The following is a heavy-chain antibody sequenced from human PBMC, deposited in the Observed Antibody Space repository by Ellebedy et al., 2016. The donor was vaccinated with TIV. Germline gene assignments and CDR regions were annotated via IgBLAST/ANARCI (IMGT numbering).Heavy chain of an antibody. D-gene: IGHD4-17*01. Sequence: GESLKISCAASGFTFSGYGMHWVRQAPGKGLEWVAAISFDGSNDYYADSVKGRFTVSRDNAKNSLYLHMNSLRAEDTAMYYCASAPKDGCFDYWGQGTLVTVSS. CDR1: GFTFSGYG. CDR3: ASAPKDGCFDY. CDR2: ISFDGSND. V-gene: IGHV3-30*03. J-gene: IGHJ4*02.